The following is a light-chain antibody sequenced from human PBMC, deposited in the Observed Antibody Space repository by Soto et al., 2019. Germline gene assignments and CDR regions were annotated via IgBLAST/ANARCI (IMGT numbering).Light chain of an antibody. CDR1: QGINNY. CDR3: QKYSSVPV. V-gene: IGKV1-27*01. CDR2: AAS. J-gene: IGKJ3*01. Sequence: DIPMTQSPSSLSASVGDRVTITCRASQGINNYVAWYQQKPGEPPKLLIYAASTLQSGVPSRFSGSGSGTDFTLTINSLQPEDVATYSCQKYSSVPVFGPGTKVDIK.